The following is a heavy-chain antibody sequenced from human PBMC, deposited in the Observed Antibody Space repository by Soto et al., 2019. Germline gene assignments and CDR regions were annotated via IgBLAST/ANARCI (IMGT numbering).Heavy chain of an antibody. CDR1: GYTFTSYG. CDR2: ISAYNGNT. CDR3: ARGGKYCTTGVCCFYGMGV. J-gene: IGHJ6*02. D-gene: IGHD2-8*01. V-gene: IGHV1-18*01. Sequence: QVQLVQSGAEVKKPGASVKVSCKASGYTFTSYGISWVRQAPGQVLEWMGWISAYNGNTSYPQKLQGRVTMTTDTAASIAEMELRSLRSDDTAVYYCARGGKYCTTGVCCFYGMGVWGQGTTVTVSS.